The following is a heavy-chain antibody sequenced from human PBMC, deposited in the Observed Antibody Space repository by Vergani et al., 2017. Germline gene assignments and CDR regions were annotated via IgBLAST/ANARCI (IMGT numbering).Heavy chain of an antibody. CDR2: ISWNSGSI. D-gene: IGHD6-13*01. Sequence: EVQLVESGGGLVQPGRSLRLSCAASGFTFDDYAMHWVRQAPGKGLEWVSGISWNSGSIGYADSVKGRFTISRDNSKNTLYLQMNSLRAEDTAVYYCAKGSSSPGYWGQGTLVTVSS. CDR1: GFTFDDYA. CDR3: AKGSSSPGY. J-gene: IGHJ4*02. V-gene: IGHV3-9*01.